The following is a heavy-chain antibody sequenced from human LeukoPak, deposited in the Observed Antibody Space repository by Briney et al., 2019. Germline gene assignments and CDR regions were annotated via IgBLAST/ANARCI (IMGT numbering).Heavy chain of an antibody. J-gene: IGHJ4*02. Sequence: SETLSLTCAVSGGSINSNNYYWGWIRQPPGKGLEWIGSIYYSGSTFYNPSLKSRVTISVDTSKNQFSMKLSSVSATDTAVYYCARLTTGTTPPLTRWDYWGQGTLVTVSS. CDR1: GGSINSNNYY. V-gene: IGHV4-39*01. CDR2: IYYSGST. CDR3: ARLTTGTTPPLTRWDY. D-gene: IGHD1-1*01.